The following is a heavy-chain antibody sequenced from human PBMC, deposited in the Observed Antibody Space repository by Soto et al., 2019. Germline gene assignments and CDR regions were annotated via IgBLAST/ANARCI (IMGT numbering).Heavy chain of an antibody. CDR3: TRDASRDSSARGWFDP. Sequence: LGGSLRLSCSASLFTFRIFTMNCVRQAPGKGLEWVSTISSNSAYIYYTDALRGRFTISRDNAKNSLHLQMNSLRAEDTAVYYCTRDASRDSSARGWFDPWGPGTLVTVSS. D-gene: IGHD6-13*01. V-gene: IGHV3-21*01. J-gene: IGHJ5*02. CDR2: ISSNSAYI. CDR1: LFTFRIFT.